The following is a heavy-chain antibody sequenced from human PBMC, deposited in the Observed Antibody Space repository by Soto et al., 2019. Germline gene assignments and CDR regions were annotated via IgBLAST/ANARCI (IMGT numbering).Heavy chain of an antibody. CDR2: ISGSGGST. Sequence: EVQLLESGGGLVQPGGSLRLSCAASGFTFSSYAMSWVRQAPGKGLEWVSAISGSGGSTYYADSVKGRFTISRDNSTHTLYPQMNSLSAEYTAVYYCARRSSGWYFDYWGQGTLVTVSS. V-gene: IGHV3-23*01. J-gene: IGHJ4*02. CDR1: GFTFSSYA. D-gene: IGHD6-19*01. CDR3: ARRSSGWYFDY.